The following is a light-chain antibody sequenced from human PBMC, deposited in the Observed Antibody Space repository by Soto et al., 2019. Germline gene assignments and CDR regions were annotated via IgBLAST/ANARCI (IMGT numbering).Light chain of an antibody. CDR1: QSVSIN. CDR2: GAS. Sequence: EIVMTQSPATLSVSPGERATLSCRASQSVSINLAWYQQKPGQAPRLLIYGASTRATGIPARFSGSGSGTEFTLTISSLQSEDFAVYYCQQYNNWQGTFGQGTKVDIK. CDR3: QQYNNWQGT. V-gene: IGKV3-15*01. J-gene: IGKJ1*01.